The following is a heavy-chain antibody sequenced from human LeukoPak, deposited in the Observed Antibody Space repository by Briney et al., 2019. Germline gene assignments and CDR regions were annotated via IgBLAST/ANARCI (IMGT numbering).Heavy chain of an antibody. Sequence: SVKVSYKASGGTFSSYAISWVRQAPGQGLEWMGGIIPIFGTANYAQKFQGRVTITTDESTSTAYMELSSLRSEDTAVYYCARDLSFGVASPFDYWGQGTLVTVSS. CDR2: IIPIFGTA. CDR3: ARDLSFGVASPFDY. CDR1: GGTFSSYA. V-gene: IGHV1-69*05. D-gene: IGHD3-3*01. J-gene: IGHJ4*02.